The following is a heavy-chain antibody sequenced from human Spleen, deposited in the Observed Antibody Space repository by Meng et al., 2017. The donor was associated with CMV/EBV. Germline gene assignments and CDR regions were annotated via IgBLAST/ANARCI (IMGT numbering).Heavy chain of an antibody. CDR3: ARDHGYYDSSGYN. D-gene: IGHD3-22*01. CDR2: IIPIFGTA. J-gene: IGHJ4*02. Sequence: SVKVSCKASGGTFSSYAISWVRQAPGQGLEWMGGIIPIFGTANYAQKFQGRVTITTDESTSTAYMELSSLRSEDTAVYYCARDHGYYDSSGYNWGQGTLVTVSS. V-gene: IGHV1-69*05. CDR1: GGTFSSYA.